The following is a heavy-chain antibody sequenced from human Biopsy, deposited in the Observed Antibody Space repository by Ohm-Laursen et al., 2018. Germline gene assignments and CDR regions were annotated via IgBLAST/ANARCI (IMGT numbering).Heavy chain of an antibody. CDR2: IIPLLGIT. J-gene: IGHJ6*02. D-gene: IGHD2-2*02. V-gene: IGHV1-69*04. Sequence: GSSVKVSCKTSGGIFSSYAMSWVRQAPGQGLEWMGRIIPLLGITNYAQKFQGRVTISADKSTSTAYMELSSLRSEDTAVYYCAREYPEGDVWGRGTTVTVSS. CDR3: AREYPEGDV. CDR1: GGIFSSYA.